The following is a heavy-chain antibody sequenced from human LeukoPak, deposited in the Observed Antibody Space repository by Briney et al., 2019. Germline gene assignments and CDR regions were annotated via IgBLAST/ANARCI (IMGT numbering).Heavy chain of an antibody. CDR2: IYYSGST. D-gene: IGHD3-22*01. Sequence: SETLSLTCTVSGGSISSSSYYWGWIRQPPGKGLEWIGSIYYSGSTYYNPSLKSRVTISVDTSKNQFSLKLSSVTAADTAVYYCARLSYYYDSSGYHWEWGQGTLVTVSS. CDR3: ARLSYYYDSSGYHWE. J-gene: IGHJ4*02. CDR1: GGSISSSSYY. V-gene: IGHV4-39*01.